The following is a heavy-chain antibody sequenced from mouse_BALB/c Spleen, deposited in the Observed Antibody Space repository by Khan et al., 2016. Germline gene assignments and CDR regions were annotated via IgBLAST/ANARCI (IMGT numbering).Heavy chain of an antibody. V-gene: IGHV5-6*01. CDR2: ISSGGSYT. CDR3: SRPRSPYDYGDDYSMDY. D-gene: IGHD2-4*01. CDR1: GFTFSSYG. Sequence: EVELVESGGDLVKPGGSLKLSCAASGFTFSSYGMSWVRQTPDKRLEWVATISSGGSYTYYPDSVKGRFTISRDNAKNTLYLQMSSMKSEDTAMXYCSRPRSPYDYGDDYSMDYWGQGTSVTVSS. J-gene: IGHJ4*01.